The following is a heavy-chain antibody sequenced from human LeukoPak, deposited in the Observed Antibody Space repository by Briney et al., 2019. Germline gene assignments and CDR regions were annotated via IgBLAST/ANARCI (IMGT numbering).Heavy chain of an antibody. Sequence: SETLSLTCTVSGYSISSGYYWGWIRQPPGKGLEWIGGIYHSGSTYYNPSLKSRVTISVDTSKNQFSLKLSSVTAADTAVYYCASRLWSGYFDYWGQGTLVTVSS. J-gene: IGHJ4*02. CDR2: IYHSGST. CDR1: GYSISSGYY. D-gene: IGHD3-3*01. V-gene: IGHV4-38-2*02. CDR3: ASRLWSGYFDY.